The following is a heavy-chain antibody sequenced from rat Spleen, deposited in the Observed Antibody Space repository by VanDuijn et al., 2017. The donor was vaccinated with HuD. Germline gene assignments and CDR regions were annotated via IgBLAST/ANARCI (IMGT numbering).Heavy chain of an antibody. CDR3: TTAGSTTDYYYAGGFDF. CDR2: ISPGGGDT. V-gene: IGHV5-25*01. CDR1: GFTYSNYY. Sequence: EVQLVESGGGLVQPGRSMKLSCAASGFTYSNYYMAWVRQAPTKGLEWVASISPGGGDTYFRDSVKGRFTISRDNAKSTLYLQMDSLRSEDTATYYCTTAGSTTDYYYAGGFDFWGQGVMVTVSS. D-gene: IGHD1-6*01. J-gene: IGHJ2*01.